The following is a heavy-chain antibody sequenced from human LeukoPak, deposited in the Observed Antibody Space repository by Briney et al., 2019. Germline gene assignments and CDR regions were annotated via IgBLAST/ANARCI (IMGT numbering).Heavy chain of an antibody. D-gene: IGHD1-1*01. CDR3: ARDGFVGTTNYFDY. Sequence: ASVKVSCKASGGTFSSYAISWVRQAPGQGLEWMGIINPSGGSTSYAQKFQGRVTMTRDTSTSTVYMELSSLRSEDTAVYYCARDGFVGTTNYFDYWGQGTLVTVSS. CDR1: GGTFSSYA. J-gene: IGHJ4*02. CDR2: INPSGGST. V-gene: IGHV1-46*01.